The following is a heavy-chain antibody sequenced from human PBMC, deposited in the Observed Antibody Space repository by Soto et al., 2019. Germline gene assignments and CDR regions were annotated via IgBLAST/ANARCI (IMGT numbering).Heavy chain of an antibody. CDR1: GGSFSGYY. CDR3: ARVGVVRGVIITFWFDP. D-gene: IGHD3-10*01. V-gene: IGHV4-34*01. J-gene: IGHJ5*02. Sequence: PSETLSLTCAVYGGSFSGYYWSWIRQPPGKGLEWIGEINHSGSTNYNPSLKSRVTISVDTSKNQFSLKLSSVTAADTAVYYCARVGVVRGVIITFWFDPWGQGTLVTVSS. CDR2: INHSGST.